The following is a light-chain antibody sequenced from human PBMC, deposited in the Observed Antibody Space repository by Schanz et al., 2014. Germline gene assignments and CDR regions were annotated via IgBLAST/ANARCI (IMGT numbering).Light chain of an antibody. V-gene: IGKV1-5*01. CDR2: DAS. CDR3: QQYNSYLWT. J-gene: IGKJ1*01. CDR1: QSISTL. Sequence: DIQMTQSPSTLSASVGDRVTITCRASQSISTLLAWYQQKPGKAPKLLIYDASSLESGVPSRFSGSGSGTEFTLTISSLQPDDFATYYCQQYNSYLWTFGQGTKVEIK.